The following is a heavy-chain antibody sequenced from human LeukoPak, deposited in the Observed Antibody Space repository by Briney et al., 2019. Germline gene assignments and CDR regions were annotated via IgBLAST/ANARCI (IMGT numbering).Heavy chain of an antibody. CDR2: IKQDGSEK. J-gene: IGHJ4*02. CDR1: GFTFIHYW. V-gene: IGHV3-7*01. D-gene: IGHD6-19*01. Sequence: QTGGSLRLSCAASGFTFIHYWMSWVRQAPGKGLEWVANIKQDGSEKLYLDSLKGRFTISRDNAKNALYLQMNNLRAEDTAVYYRARIGGSVDIGWFFDYWGQGTLVTVSS. CDR3: ARIGGSVDIGWFFDY.